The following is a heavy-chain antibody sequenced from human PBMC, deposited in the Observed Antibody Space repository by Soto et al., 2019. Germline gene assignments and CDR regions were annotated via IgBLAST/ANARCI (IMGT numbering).Heavy chain of an antibody. V-gene: IGHV4-39*01. D-gene: IGHD1-1*01. CDR1: GGSIRSSTYQ. J-gene: IGHJ4*02. CDR3: ARHRNWKVDY. CDR2: AFYSGTT. Sequence: SETLSLTCTVSGGSIRSSTYQWGWIRQPPGKELEWIGSAFYSGTTYYNPSLKSRVTISADTSKNQFSLKLTSVSATDTAVFYCARHRNWKVDYWGQGTPVTVSS.